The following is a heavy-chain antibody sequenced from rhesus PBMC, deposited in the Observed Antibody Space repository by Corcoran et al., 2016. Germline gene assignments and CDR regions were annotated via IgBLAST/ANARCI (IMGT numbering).Heavy chain of an antibody. J-gene: IGHJ5-1*01. CDR1: VGSFRSYW. CDR2: INGYMGRN. Sequence: QVQLQESCHGLVKPSYTLFPTCAVYVGSFRSYWWHLIRQAPGKGLEWIGEINGYMGRNNYNPSLQSRVTISKDVSRNKCSLKVPSVTDADTAVYYCASPVRYRFDVGGPGVLVSVSS. V-gene: IGHV4-80*01. CDR3: ASPVRYRFDV.